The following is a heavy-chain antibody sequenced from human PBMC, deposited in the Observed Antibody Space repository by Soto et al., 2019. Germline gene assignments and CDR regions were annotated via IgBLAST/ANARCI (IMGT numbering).Heavy chain of an antibody. J-gene: IGHJ4*02. CDR2: ILYSGTT. CDR3: ARGGGYYGVLFDY. D-gene: IGHD1-26*01. CDR1: GGAISSSSYF. Sequence: QLRLQESGPGLLRPSETLSLTCNVSGGAISSSSYFWGWVRQPPGKTLELIGHILYSGTTHYNESLKSRVTISVDTSKTQFSLRLNSVPPADTAVYYCARGGGYYGVLFDYWGQGTLVPVSS. V-gene: IGHV4-39*02.